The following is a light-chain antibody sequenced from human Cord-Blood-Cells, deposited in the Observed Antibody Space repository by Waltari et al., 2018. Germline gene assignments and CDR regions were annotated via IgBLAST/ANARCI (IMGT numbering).Light chain of an antibody. J-gene: IGLJ3*02. CDR2: STN. CDR3: VLYMGSGISV. Sequence: QTVVTQEPSFSVSPGGTVTLTCCLSSCFVSTSYSPIWDQQTPGQAPRTLIYSTNTRSSVVPDRFSGSILGNKAALTITGAQADDESDYYCVLYMGSGISVFGGGTKLTVL. V-gene: IGLV8-61*01. CDR1: SCFVSTSYS.